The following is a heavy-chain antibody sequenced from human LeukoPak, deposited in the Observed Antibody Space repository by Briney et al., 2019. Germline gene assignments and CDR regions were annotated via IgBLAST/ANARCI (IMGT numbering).Heavy chain of an antibody. J-gene: IGHJ4*02. D-gene: IGHD4-23*01. CDR1: GFTFSSYA. CDR2: ISGSGGDT. V-gene: IGHV3-23*01. CDR3: AKDLGSVVTPPSLDF. Sequence: GGSLRLSCAASGFTFSSYAMSWVRQAPGKGLEWVLAISGSGGDTYYADSVKGRFTISRDNSKNTLYLQMSSLRAEDTAVYYCAKDLGSVVTPPSLDFWGQGTLVTVSS.